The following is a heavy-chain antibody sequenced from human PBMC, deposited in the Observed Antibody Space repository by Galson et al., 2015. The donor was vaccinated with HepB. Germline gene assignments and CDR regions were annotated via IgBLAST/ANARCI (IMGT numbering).Heavy chain of an antibody. CDR1: GFTFSGSA. CDR3: SCDYGSGGFDY. V-gene: IGHV3-73*01. Sequence: SLRLSCAASGFTFSGSAMHWVRQASGKGLEWVGRIRSKANSYATAYAASVKGRFTISRDDSKNTAYLQMNSLKTEDTAVYYCSCDYGSGGFDYWGQGTLVTVSS. J-gene: IGHJ4*02. CDR2: IRSKANSYAT. D-gene: IGHD4-17*01.